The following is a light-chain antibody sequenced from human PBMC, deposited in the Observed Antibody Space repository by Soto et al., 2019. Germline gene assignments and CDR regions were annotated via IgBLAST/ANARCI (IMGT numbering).Light chain of an antibody. CDR1: SSDIGAYNF. V-gene: IGLV2-14*03. J-gene: IGLJ2*01. CDR2: DVN. Sequence: QSALTQPASVSGYPGQSITISCTGTSSDIGAYNFVSWYQQHPGKAPKLMLYDVNIRPSGVSNRFSGSKSGNTASLTISGLQAEDEADYYCTSWTTSTTMIFSGGTKLTVL. CDR3: TSWTTSTTMI.